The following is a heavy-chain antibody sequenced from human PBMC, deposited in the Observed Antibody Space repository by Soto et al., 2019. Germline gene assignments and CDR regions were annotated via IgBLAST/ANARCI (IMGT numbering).Heavy chain of an antibody. D-gene: IGHD3-16*02. Sequence: PGGSLRLSCAASGFTFSSYGMHWVRQAPGKGLEWVAVIWYDGSNKYYADSVKGRFTISRDNSKNTLYLQMNSLRAEDTAVYYCARDPLMITFGGVIANYYYYGMDVWGKGTTVTVSS. CDR3: ARDPLMITFGGVIANYYYYGMDV. J-gene: IGHJ6*04. CDR2: IWYDGSNK. CDR1: GFTFSSYG. V-gene: IGHV3-33*01.